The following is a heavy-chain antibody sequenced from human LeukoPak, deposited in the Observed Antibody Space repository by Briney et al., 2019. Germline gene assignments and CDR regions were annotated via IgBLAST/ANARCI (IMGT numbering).Heavy chain of an antibody. CDR3: ARGQYYYESSAYYYFGY. Sequence: SQTLSLTCSVSGDSVSSNSAAWNWIRQSPSTGLEGLGRTYYRSNQYNDYVASVKNRVTSKPDTYKHQVSLQLNSVSPEDTAVYYCARGQYYYESSAYYYFGYWGQGTLVTVSS. V-gene: IGHV6-1*01. D-gene: IGHD3-22*01. J-gene: IGHJ4*02. CDR1: GDSVSSNSAA. CDR2: TYYRSNQYN.